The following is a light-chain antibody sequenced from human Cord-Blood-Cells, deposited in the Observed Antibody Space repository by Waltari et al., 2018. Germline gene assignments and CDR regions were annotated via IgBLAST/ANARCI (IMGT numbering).Light chain of an antibody. CDR3: QQSYSTLLT. Sequence: DIQMTQSPSSLSASVGDRVTITCRTSQGISSYLNWYQQKPGKAPKLLIYAASSLQSGVPSRVSGSGSGTEFTLTISSLQPEDFATYYCQQSYSTLLTFGGGTKVEIK. CDR2: AAS. V-gene: IGKV1-39*01. CDR1: QGISSY. J-gene: IGKJ4*01.